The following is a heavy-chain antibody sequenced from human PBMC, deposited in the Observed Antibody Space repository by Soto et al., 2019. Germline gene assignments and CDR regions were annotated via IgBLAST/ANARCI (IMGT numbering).Heavy chain of an antibody. D-gene: IGHD5-12*01. CDR2: IIPIFGTA. Sequence: QVQLVQSGAEVKKPGSSVKVSCKASGGTFSSYAISWVRQAPGQGLEWMGGIIPIFGTANYAQKFQCRVTITADESTSTAYMELGSLRSEDTAVYYCATRYSGYDNYYYDGMDVWGQGTTVTVSS. J-gene: IGHJ6*02. CDR1: GGTFSSYA. CDR3: ATRYSGYDNYYYDGMDV. V-gene: IGHV1-69*01.